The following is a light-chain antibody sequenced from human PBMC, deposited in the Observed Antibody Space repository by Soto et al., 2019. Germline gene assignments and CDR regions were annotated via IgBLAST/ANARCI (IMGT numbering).Light chain of an antibody. Sequence: DIQMTQSPSTLSVSVGDRATISCRASQTVSSRLAWYQQKPGKAPRLLIYGASARDSGIPYRFSGSGSGTEFTLTISSLEPDDFAAYYCQQYGSYSQAFGQGTKVDIK. J-gene: IGKJ1*01. CDR3: QQYGSYSQA. CDR2: GAS. CDR1: QTVSSR. V-gene: IGKV1-5*01.